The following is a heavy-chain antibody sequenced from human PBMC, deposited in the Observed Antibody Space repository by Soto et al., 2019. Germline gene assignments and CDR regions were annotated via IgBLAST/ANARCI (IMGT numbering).Heavy chain of an antibody. Sequence: GGSLRLSCATSGFTFSSYAMHWVRQAPGKGLEWVAVISYDGSNKYYADSVKGRFTISRDNSKNTLYLQMNSLRAEDTAVYYCARDSIPHDYGDYEVLDYWGQGTLVTVSS. CDR2: ISYDGSNK. CDR3: ARDSIPHDYGDYEVLDY. CDR1: GFTFSSYA. J-gene: IGHJ4*02. D-gene: IGHD4-17*01. V-gene: IGHV3-30-3*01.